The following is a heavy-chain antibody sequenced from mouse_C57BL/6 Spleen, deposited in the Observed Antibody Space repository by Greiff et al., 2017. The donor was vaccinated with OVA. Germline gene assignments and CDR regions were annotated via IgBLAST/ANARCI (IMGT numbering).Heavy chain of an antibody. V-gene: IGHV5-9*01. D-gene: IGHD1-1*02. J-gene: IGHJ2*01. CDR2: ISGGGGNT. CDR1: GFTFSSYT. Sequence: EVQRVESGGGLVKPGGSLKLSCAASGFTFSSYTMSWVRQTPEKRLEWVATISGGGGNTYYPDSVKGRFTISRDNAKNTLYLQMSSLRSEDTALYYCARRGYGPLDSLDDWGKGTTLTVSS. CDR3: ARRGYGPLDSLDD.